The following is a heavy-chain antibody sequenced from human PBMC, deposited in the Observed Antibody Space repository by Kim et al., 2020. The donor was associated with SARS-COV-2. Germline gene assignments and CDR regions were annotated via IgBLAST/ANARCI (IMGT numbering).Heavy chain of an antibody. CDR3: ARVEMATINWYFDL. CDR1: GGSLSSSSYY. J-gene: IGHJ2*01. V-gene: IGHV4-39*01. Sequence: SETLSLTCTVSGGSLSSSSYYWGWIRQPPGKGLEWIGSIYYSGSTYYNPSLKSRVTISVDTSKNQFSLKLSSVTAAVTAVYYCARVEMATINWYFDLWGRGTLVTVSS. D-gene: IGHD5-12*01. CDR2: IYYSGST.